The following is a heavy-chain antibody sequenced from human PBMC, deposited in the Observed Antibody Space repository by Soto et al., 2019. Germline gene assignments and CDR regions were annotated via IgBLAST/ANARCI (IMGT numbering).Heavy chain of an antibody. J-gene: IGHJ5*02. CDR2: IYYTGTT. Sequence: QVQLQESGPRLVKPSETLSLTCTVSGDSITNYYWSWIRQAPGKGLEWVGYIYYTGTTTYNPSLKSRVAMSLDTSKKQVSLKVTTMTAADTAVYYCAREYLRWFDPWGQGTLVTVSS. CDR3: AREYLRWFDP. D-gene: IGHD2-8*01. CDR1: GDSITNYY. V-gene: IGHV4-59*01.